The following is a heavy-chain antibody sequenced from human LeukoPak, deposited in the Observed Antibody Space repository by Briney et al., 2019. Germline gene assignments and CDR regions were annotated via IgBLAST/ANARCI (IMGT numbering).Heavy chain of an antibody. V-gene: IGHV1-3*01. CDR1: GYTFTSYA. D-gene: IGHD3-10*01. Sequence: ASVKVSCTASGYTFTSYAMHWVRQAPGQRLEWMGWINAGNGNTKYSQKFQGRVTITRDTSASTAYMELSSLRSEDTAVYCCARSPLWFGEFQFDYWGQGTLVTVSS. J-gene: IGHJ4*02. CDR3: ARSPLWFGEFQFDY. CDR2: INAGNGNT.